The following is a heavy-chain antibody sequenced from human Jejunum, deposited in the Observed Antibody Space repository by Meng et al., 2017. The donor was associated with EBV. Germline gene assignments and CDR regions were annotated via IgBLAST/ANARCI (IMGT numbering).Heavy chain of an antibody. CDR2: INSYGSKT. CDR3: VRGPPPDT. J-gene: IGHJ5*02. CDR1: GFTPRYYW. V-gene: IGHV3-74*01. Sequence: QLVEAAGGLVSPWSYLRLPCSAFGFTPRYYWMHWVRQAPGKGLVWVSRINSYGSKTNYADSVKGRFTISRDIAKNTLYLRLNSLRADDTAVYYCVRGPPPDTWGQGTLVTVSS.